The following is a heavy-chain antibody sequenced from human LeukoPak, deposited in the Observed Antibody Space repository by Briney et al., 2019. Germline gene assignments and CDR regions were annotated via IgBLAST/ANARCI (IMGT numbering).Heavy chain of an antibody. CDR1: GFTLSTYG. CDR3: AKDTAFYGSGSLSY. D-gene: IGHD3-10*01. J-gene: IGHJ4*02. Sequence: GGSLRLSCAASGFTLSTYGMIWVRQAPGKGLEWVSGISGSGGSTSYAASVKGRFTISRDNAKNSLYLQMNSLRAEDTALYYCAKDTAFYGSGSLSYWGQGTLVTVSS. CDR2: ISGSGGST. V-gene: IGHV3-23*01.